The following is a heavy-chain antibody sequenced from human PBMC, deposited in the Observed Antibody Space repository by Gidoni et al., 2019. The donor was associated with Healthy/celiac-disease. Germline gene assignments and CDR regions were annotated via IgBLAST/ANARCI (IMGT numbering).Heavy chain of an antibody. CDR1: GFTFSSYG. D-gene: IGHD3-3*01. J-gene: IGHJ4*02. Sequence: QVQLVESGGGVVQPGRSLRLSCAAPGFTFSSYGMHWVRQAPGKGLEWVAVIWYDGSNKYYADSVKGRFTISRDNSKNTLYLQMNSLRAEDTAVYYCASDFWSGYFSIWGQGTLVTVSS. V-gene: IGHV3-33*01. CDR2: IWYDGSNK. CDR3: ASDFWSGYFSI.